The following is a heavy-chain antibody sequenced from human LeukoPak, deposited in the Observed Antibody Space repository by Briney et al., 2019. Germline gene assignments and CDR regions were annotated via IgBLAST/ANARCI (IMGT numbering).Heavy chain of an antibody. J-gene: IGHJ4*02. V-gene: IGHV4-4*02. Sequence: SETLSLTCAVSGGSISSSDWWSWVRQPPGKGLEWIGYIYYSGSTNYNPSLKSRVTISVDTSKSQFSLKLSSVTAADTAAYYCVSKIGSRLDYWGQGTLVTVSS. CDR1: GGSISSSDW. D-gene: IGHD2-21*01. CDR2: IYYSGST. CDR3: VSKIGSRLDY.